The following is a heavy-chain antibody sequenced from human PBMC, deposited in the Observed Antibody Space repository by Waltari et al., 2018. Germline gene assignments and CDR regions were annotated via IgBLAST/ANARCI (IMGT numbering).Heavy chain of an antibody. CDR3: AKDQSISETQSYRSFDS. CDR2: ISDGGGAKT. V-gene: IGHV3-23*01. J-gene: IGHJ4*02. D-gene: IGHD3-16*02. CDR1: GFTFGRYA. Sequence: EVQLLESGGGLVQPGGSLRLSCAASGFTFGRYAMTWVRQAPGKGLEWVSSISDGGGAKTKYADSVKGRFTSSRDNPKNTLHLQMNNVRAEDTAIYYWAKDQSISETQSYRSFDSWGQGTLVTVSS.